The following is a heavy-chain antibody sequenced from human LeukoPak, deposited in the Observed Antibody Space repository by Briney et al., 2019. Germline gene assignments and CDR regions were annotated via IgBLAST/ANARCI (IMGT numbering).Heavy chain of an antibody. Sequence: GGSLRLSCAASGFTFSDHYMDWVRQAPGTGLEWVGRIRKKVNSYTTEYAASVKGRFTISRDDSKNSLYLQVNSLKTEDTAVYYCVRVQTSGNYYYFDYWGQGTLVTVSS. CDR3: VRVQTSGNYYYFDY. V-gene: IGHV3-72*01. CDR1: GFTFSDHY. J-gene: IGHJ4*02. CDR2: IRKKVNSYTT. D-gene: IGHD1-26*01.